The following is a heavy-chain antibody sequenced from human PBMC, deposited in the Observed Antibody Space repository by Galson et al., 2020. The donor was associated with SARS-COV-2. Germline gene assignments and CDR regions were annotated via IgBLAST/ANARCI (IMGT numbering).Heavy chain of an antibody. CDR3: ARGWLELDY. D-gene: IGHD5-12*01. J-gene: IGHJ4*02. CDR1: GFTFSDYY. CDR2: ISKTSTTI. Sequence: GGSLRLSCAASGFTFSDYYMTWIRQAPGKGLEWISYISKTSTTIYYVDSVRGRFTISRDNAKNSLYLQMNSLRADDTAFYFCARGWLELDYWGQGALVTVTS. V-gene: IGHV3-11*01.